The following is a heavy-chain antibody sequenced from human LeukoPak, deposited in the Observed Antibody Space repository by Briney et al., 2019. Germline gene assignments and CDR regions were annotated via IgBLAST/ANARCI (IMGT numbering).Heavy chain of an antibody. CDR1: GESFSDYY. D-gene: IGHD6-19*01. V-gene: IGHV4-34*01. CDR2: LNHVGRT. CDR3: ARDGQQIAVAAHNWFDR. Sequence: SETLSLTCRVYGESFSDYYCAWIRQPPGKGLEWIGELNHVGRTTYNPSLKSRVTISVDTSKNQFSLKLSSVTAADTAVYYCARDGQQIAVAAHNWFDRWGQGTLVTVSS. J-gene: IGHJ5*02.